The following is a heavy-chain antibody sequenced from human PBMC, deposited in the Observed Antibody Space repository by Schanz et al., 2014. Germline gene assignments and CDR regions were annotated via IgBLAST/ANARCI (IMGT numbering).Heavy chain of an antibody. Sequence: VQLSESGGGLVQPGGSLRLSCAASGFTFTTHSMTWVRQAPGKGLEWVAVIWYDENNKYYADSVKGRFTMSRDNSKSTLYLQMNSLRAEDTAVYYCARANYRRKINFDYWGRGTLVTVSS. CDR1: GFTFTTHS. J-gene: IGHJ4*02. D-gene: IGHD3-10*01. CDR3: ARANYRRKINFDY. CDR2: IWYDENNK. V-gene: IGHV3-33*08.